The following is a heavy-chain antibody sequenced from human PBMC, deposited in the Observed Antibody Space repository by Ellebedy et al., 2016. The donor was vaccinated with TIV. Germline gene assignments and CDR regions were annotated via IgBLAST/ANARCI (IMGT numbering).Heavy chain of an antibody. Sequence: SETLSLTFTVPGGPIFSYYWTWIRKRPGKGLEWFGYFYYSGSTNYNPPLKNRGTLSVDTSKNQFSPKLRSVTAADTAVYYRAGTLINMLVDWGQGTLVTVSS. CDR1: GGPIFSYY. D-gene: IGHD3-22*01. J-gene: IGHJ4*02. CDR3: AGTLINMLVD. CDR2: FYYSGST. V-gene: IGHV4-59*08.